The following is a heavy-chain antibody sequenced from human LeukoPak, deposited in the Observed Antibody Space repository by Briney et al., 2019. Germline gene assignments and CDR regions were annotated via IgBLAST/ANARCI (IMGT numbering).Heavy chain of an antibody. D-gene: IGHD3-3*01. J-gene: IGHJ4*02. CDR1: GFTFGSYW. V-gene: IGHV3-74*01. Sequence: GGSLRLSCAASGFTFGSYWMHWVRQAPGKGPVWVSRINSDGSTTGYADSVKGRFTISRDNAKNTLFLQMDSLRAEDTTVYYCASGESYDFWSGCVYWGQGTLVTISS. CDR3: ASGESYDFWSGCVY. CDR2: INSDGSTT.